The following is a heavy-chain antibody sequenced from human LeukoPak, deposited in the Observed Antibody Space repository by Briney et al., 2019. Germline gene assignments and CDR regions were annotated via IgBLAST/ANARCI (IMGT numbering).Heavy chain of an antibody. Sequence: GASVKVSCKASGNTFTNHAMNWVRQAPGQGLEWMGWIDTNTGSPTYAQGFTGRFVFSVDTSVSTAYLQISSLEAEDTAVYYCARDLGMAAFDIWGQGTMVTVSS. CDR2: IDTNTGSP. CDR1: GNTFTNHA. CDR3: ARDLGMAAFDI. D-gene: IGHD7-27*01. V-gene: IGHV7-4-1*02. J-gene: IGHJ3*02.